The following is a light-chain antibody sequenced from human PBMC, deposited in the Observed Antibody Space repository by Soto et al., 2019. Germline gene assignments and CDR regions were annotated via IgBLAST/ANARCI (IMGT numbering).Light chain of an antibody. CDR2: GAS. J-gene: IGKJ2*01. CDR1: ESVSNNY. CDR3: QQYGSTPPT. Sequence: EIVLTQSPGTLSLSPGERATLSCRASESVSNNYLAWYQRKPGQAPRLLIYGASYRATDIPDRFSGSGSGTDFTLTITRLEAEDFAVYYCQQYGSTPPTFGQGTKVEIK. V-gene: IGKV3-20*01.